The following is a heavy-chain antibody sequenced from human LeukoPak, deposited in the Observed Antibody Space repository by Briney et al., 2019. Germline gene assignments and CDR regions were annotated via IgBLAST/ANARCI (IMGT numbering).Heavy chain of an antibody. J-gene: IGHJ4*02. V-gene: IGHV3-21*01. D-gene: IGHD5-12*01. CDR3: ARDLGTQWLRLFDY. Sequence: GGSLRLSCAASGFTFSSYSMNWVRQAPGKGLEWVSSISSSSSYIYYADSVKGRFTISRDNAKNSLYLQMNSLRAEDTAVYYCARDLGTQWLRLFDYWGQGTLVTVSS. CDR2: ISSSSSYI. CDR1: GFTFSSYS.